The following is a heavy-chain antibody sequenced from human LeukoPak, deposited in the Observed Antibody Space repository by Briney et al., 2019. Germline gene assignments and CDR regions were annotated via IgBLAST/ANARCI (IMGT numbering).Heavy chain of an antibody. CDR2: IHYSGST. V-gene: IGHV4-61*05. Sequence: SETLSLTCTVSGGSISSSSYYWSWIRQPPGKGLEWIGYIHYSGSTNYKPSLKSRVTISVDTSKNQFSLKLSSVTAADTAVYYCARARGFRTHPPSYYYYMDVWGKGTTVTISS. J-gene: IGHJ6*03. CDR1: GGSISSSSYY. D-gene: IGHD1-1*01. CDR3: ARARGFRTHPPSYYYYMDV.